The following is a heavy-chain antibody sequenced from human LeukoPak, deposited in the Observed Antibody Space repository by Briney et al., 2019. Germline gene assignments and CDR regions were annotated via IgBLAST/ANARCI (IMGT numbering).Heavy chain of an antibody. CDR3: ATYNRKDAFDF. J-gene: IGHJ3*01. CDR2: IKSTTSGGTT. Sequence: GGSLRLSCAATGFTFSNVWMSWVRQAPGKGLEWVGRIKSTTSGGTTDYAAPVKGRFSISRDDSKNMLYPQMNSLKTEDTAVYHGATYNRKDAFDFWGRGTMVTVSS. V-gene: IGHV3-15*01. CDR1: GFTFSNVW. D-gene: IGHD1-1*01.